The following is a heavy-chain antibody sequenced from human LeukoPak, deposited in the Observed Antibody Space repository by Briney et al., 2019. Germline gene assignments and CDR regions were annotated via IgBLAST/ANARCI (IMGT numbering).Heavy chain of an antibody. J-gene: IGHJ4*02. Sequence: GGSLRLSCAASGFTFSSYSMNRVRQAPGKGLEWVSSISSSSSYIYYADSVKGRFTISRDNAKNSLYLQMNSLRAEDTAVYYCARGGDSGSHDYWGQGTLVTVSS. D-gene: IGHD1-26*01. V-gene: IGHV3-21*01. CDR2: ISSSSSYI. CDR1: GFTFSSYS. CDR3: ARGGDSGSHDY.